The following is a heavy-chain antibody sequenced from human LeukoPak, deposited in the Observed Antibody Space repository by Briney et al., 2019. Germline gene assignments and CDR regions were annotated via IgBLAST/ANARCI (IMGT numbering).Heavy chain of an antibody. CDR1: GGTFSSYA. Sequence: GASEKVSCKASGGTFSSYAISWVRQAPGQGLEWMGRIIPILGIANYAQKFQGRVTITADKSTSTAYMELSSLRSEDTAVYYCARGLGSGSYYGSWGQGTLVTVSS. CDR2: IIPILGIA. CDR3: ARGLGSGSYYGS. J-gene: IGHJ5*02. D-gene: IGHD3-10*01. V-gene: IGHV1-69*04.